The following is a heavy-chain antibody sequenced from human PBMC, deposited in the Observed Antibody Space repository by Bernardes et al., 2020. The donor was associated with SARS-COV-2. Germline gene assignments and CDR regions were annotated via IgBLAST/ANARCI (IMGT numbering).Heavy chain of an antibody. CDR3: ARIAVAGLNDFDYWGQGIQVFYYSGVDV. D-gene: IGHD6-19*01. Sequence: SETLSLTCTVSGGSISSSRYFWGWIRQSPGKGLEWVGSMLYSGDTYYSPSLKSRVTISIDTSKNQFSLKVTSVTAADTAVYYCARIAVAGLNDFDYWGQGIQVFYYSGVDVWGEVTTVTVSS. CDR1: GGSISSSRYF. CDR2: MLYSGDT. V-gene: IGHV4-39*01. J-gene: IGHJ6*04.